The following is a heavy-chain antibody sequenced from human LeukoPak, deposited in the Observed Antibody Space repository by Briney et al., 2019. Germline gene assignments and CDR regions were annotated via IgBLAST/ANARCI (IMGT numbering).Heavy chain of an antibody. Sequence: SETLSLTCTVSGGSISSYYWSWIRQPPGKGLEWIGYIYYSGSTNYNPSLKSRVTISVDTSKNQFSRKLSSVTAADTAVYYCARGGGSGDGAFDIWGQGTMVTVSS. CDR2: IYYSGST. CDR1: GGSISSYY. D-gene: IGHD2-21*02. J-gene: IGHJ3*02. V-gene: IGHV4-59*01. CDR3: ARGGGSGDGAFDI.